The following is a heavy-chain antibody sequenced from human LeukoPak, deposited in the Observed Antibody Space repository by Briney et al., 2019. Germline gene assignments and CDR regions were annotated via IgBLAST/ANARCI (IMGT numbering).Heavy chain of an antibody. V-gene: IGHV3-48*03. J-gene: IGHJ5*02. CDR3: ARDVWFDP. CDR2: ISSGGSTI. CDR1: GFTFSSHE. Sequence: GGSLRLSCAASGFTFSSHEMNWVRQPPGKGLEWVSYISSGGSTIYYADSVKGRFTVSRDNAKNSLYLQMSSLRAEDTALYYCARDVWFDPWGQGTLVTVSS.